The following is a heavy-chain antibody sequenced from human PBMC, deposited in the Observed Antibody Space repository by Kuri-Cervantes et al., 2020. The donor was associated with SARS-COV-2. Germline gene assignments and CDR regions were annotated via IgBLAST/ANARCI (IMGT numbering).Heavy chain of an antibody. V-gene: IGHV4-34*01. Sequence: GSLRLSCAVHGGSFSGYYWSWIRQPPGKGLEWIGEINHSGSTNYNPSLKSRVTISVDTSKNQFSLKLSSVTAADTAVYYCARDRTILDYFDYWGQGTLVTVSS. CDR2: INHSGST. CDR1: GGSFSGYY. CDR3: ARDRTILDYFDY. D-gene: IGHD3-9*01. J-gene: IGHJ4*02.